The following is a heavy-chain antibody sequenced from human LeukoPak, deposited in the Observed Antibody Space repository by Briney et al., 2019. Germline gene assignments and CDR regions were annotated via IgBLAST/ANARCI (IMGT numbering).Heavy chain of an antibody. J-gene: IGHJ3*02. CDR3: ARDCSGGSCYGAFDI. D-gene: IGHD2-15*01. CDR2: INTDGSST. V-gene: IGHV3-74*01. Sequence: GGSLRLSCAASGFTFSSYSMNWVRQAPGEGLVWVSRINTDGSSTSYADSVKGRFTISRDNAKNTLYLQMNSLRAEDTAVYYCARDCSGGSCYGAFDIWGQGTMVTVSS. CDR1: GFTFSSYS.